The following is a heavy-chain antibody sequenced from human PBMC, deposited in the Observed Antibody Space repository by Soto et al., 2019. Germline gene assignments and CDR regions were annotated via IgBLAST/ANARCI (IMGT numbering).Heavy chain of an antibody. D-gene: IGHD3-10*01. V-gene: IGHV3-30*18. Sequence: PGGSLRLSCAASGFTFSSYGMHWVRQAPGKGLEWVAVISYDGSNKYYADSVKGRFTISRDNSKNTLYLQMNSLRAEDTAVYYCAKDELRSHYYYYYGMDVWGQGTTVTVSS. CDR3: AKDELRSHYYYYYGMDV. CDR1: GFTFSSYG. CDR2: ISYDGSNK. J-gene: IGHJ6*02.